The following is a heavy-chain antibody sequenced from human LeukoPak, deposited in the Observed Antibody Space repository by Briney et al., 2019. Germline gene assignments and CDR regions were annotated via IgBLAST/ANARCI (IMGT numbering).Heavy chain of an antibody. CDR1: GDSISSSIYY. CDR2: IYYNGYT. CDR3: ARQGGDTMVRGVVRDWFDP. D-gene: IGHD3-10*01. J-gene: IGHJ5*02. Sequence: SETLSLTCTVSGDSISSSIYYWGWIRQPPGKGLEWIGCIYYNGYTYYTSSLKSRVTIFVDTSKNQFSLKLISVTAADTAVYYCARQGGDTMVRGVVRDWFDPWGQGTLVTVSS. V-gene: IGHV4-39*01.